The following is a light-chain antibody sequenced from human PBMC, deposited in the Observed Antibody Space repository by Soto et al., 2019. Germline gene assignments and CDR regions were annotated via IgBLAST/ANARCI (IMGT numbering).Light chain of an antibody. J-gene: IGKJ5*01. CDR2: DAS. CDR1: QSVSSY. CDR3: QQYGSSLIT. V-gene: IGKV3-20*01. Sequence: EIVLTQSPATLSLSPGERATLSWRASQSVSSYLAWYQQKPGQAPRLLIYDASTRATGIPARFSGGGSGTDFTLTISRLEPEDFAVYYCQQYGSSLITFGQGTRLEIK.